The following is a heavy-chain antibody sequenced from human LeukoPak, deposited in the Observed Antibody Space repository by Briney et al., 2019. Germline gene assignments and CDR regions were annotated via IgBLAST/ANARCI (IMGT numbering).Heavy chain of an antibody. CDR2: ISASGGNS. V-gene: IGHV3-23*01. J-gene: IGHJ4*02. Sequence: GGSPRLSCAASGFTFSNYWTSWVRQASGRGLEWVSLISASGGNSYYADSVKGRFTISRDISKSTLFLQMNSLRVEDTAVYYCAKATGSYPSNPFDYWGQGTLVTVSS. CDR1: GFTFSNYW. CDR3: AKATGSYPSNPFDY. D-gene: IGHD1-26*01.